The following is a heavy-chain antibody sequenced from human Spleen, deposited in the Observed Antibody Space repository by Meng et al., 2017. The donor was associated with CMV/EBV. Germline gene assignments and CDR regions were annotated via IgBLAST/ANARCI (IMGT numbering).Heavy chain of an antibody. CDR3: ARDRTGDCSSTSCYNFYYYYGMDV. D-gene: IGHD2-2*02. Sequence: ASVKVSCKASEYTFIDHHMHWVRQAPGQGLEWMGWINPYSGDTKYAQKFQGRVTITTDESTSTAYMSLSSLRSEDTAVYYCARDRTGDCSSTSCYNFYYYYGMDVWGQGTTVTVSS. CDR2: INPYSGDT. J-gene: IGHJ6*02. V-gene: IGHV1-2*02. CDR1: EYTFIDHH.